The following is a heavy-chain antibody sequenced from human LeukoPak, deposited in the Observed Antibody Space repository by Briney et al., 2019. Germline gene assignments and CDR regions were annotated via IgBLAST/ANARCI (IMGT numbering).Heavy chain of an antibody. CDR2: IKQDGSEK. D-gene: IGHD3-10*01. Sequence: GGSLRLSCAASGFTFSNYWMSWVRQAPGKGLEWVANIKQDGSEKYYVDSVEGRFTISRDNAKNSLYLQMNSLRAEDTAVYYCAREFSGSYFPSIFDYWGQGTLVTVSS. J-gene: IGHJ4*02. CDR1: GFTFSNYW. V-gene: IGHV3-7*01. CDR3: AREFSGSYFPSIFDY.